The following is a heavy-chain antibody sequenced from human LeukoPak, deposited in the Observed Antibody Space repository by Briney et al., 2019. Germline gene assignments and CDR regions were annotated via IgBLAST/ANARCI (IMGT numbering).Heavy chain of an antibody. V-gene: IGHV3-30*02. Sequence: PGGSLRLSCAASGFTFSNYGMHWVRQAPGKGLEWVAFIRYDGSIEYYADSVKGRFTISRDNSKNTLYLQMNSLRAEDTAVYYCARGNELWFGELSGFDYWGQGTLVTVSS. J-gene: IGHJ4*02. CDR3: ARGNELWFGELSGFDY. CDR2: IRYDGSIE. D-gene: IGHD3-10*01. CDR1: GFTFSNYG.